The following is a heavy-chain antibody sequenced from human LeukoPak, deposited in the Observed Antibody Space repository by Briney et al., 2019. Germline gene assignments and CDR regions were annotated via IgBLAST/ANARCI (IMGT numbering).Heavy chain of an antibody. CDR3: ARHPGGYCSSTSCLFDL. J-gene: IGHJ2*01. Sequence: SETLSLTCTVSGGSISSSYWSWIRQPPGKGLEWIGYIHSSGSTNYNPSLKSRVTISVDTSKNQFSLKLRSVTAADTAVYYCARHPGGYCSSTSCLFDLWGRGTQVTVSS. CDR1: GGSISSSY. D-gene: IGHD2-2*01. V-gene: IGHV4-4*09. CDR2: IHSSGST.